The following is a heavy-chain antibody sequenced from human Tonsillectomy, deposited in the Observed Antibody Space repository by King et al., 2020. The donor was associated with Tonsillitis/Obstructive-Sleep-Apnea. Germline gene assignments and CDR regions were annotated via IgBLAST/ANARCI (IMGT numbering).Heavy chain of an antibody. Sequence: QLVQSGAEVKKPGASVKVSCKASGYAFTAYSMHWVRQASGQWLEWMGIIDPSGASIASAHKFQGRVTLTRDTSTSTGFMELSSLRSDDTAVYFFARGAHEPAHYVVWGGPSDFDYWGQGTLVTVSS. CDR1: GYAFTAYS. CDR3: ARGAHEPAHYVVWGGPSDFDY. D-gene: IGHD3-3*01. V-gene: IGHV1-46*01. CDR2: IDPSGASI. J-gene: IGHJ4*02.